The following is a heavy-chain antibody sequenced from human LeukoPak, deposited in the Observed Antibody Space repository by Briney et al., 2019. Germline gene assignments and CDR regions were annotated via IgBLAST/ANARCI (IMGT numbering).Heavy chain of an antibody. CDR2: INPKSGAA. V-gene: IGHV1-2*02. Sequence: ASVKVSCKASGYIFSDYYMHWVRQAPGQGLEWLGWINPKSGAADYAQQFRGRVTMTRDTSINADYMEMKRVTSDDTAVYYCARGAEAETSPLDFWGQGTLVIVS. D-gene: IGHD6-13*01. CDR1: GYIFSDYY. CDR3: ARGAEAETSPLDF. J-gene: IGHJ4*02.